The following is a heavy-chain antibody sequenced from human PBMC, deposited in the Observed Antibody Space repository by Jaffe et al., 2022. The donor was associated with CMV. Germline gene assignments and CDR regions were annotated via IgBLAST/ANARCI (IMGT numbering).Heavy chain of an antibody. CDR2: IYYSGST. J-gene: IGHJ5*02. Sequence: QVQLQESGPGLVKPSETLSLTCTVSGGSVSSGSYYWSWIRQPPGKGLEWIGYIYYSGSTNYNPSLKSRVTISVDTSKNQFSLKLSSVTAADTAVYYCARDLGQEVGNWFDPWGQGTLVTVSS. CDR3: ARDLGQEVGNWFDP. CDR1: GGSVSSGSYY. V-gene: IGHV4-61*01. D-gene: IGHD1-26*01.